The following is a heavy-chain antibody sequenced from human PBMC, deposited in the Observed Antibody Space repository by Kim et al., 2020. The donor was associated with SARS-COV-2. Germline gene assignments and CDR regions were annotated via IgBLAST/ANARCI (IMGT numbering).Heavy chain of an antibody. CDR2: ISSNGGST. D-gene: IGHD2-15*01. Sequence: GGSLRLSCSASGFTFSSYAMHWVRQAPGKGLEYVSAISSNGGSTYYADSVKGRFTISRDNSKNTLYLQMSSLRAEDTAVYYCVKDLGLGSFNPETPLKDEYCSGGSCYYFGYWGQGTLVTVSS. CDR1: GFTFSSYA. CDR3: VKDLGLGSFNPETPLKDEYCSGGSCYYFGY. V-gene: IGHV3-64D*09. J-gene: IGHJ4*02.